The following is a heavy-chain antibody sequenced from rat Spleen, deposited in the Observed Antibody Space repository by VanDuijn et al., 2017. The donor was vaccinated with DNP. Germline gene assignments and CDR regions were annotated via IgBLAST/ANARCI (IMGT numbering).Heavy chain of an antibody. CDR3: ARGPNYGGYPDFFDY. J-gene: IGHJ2*01. Sequence: EVKLVESGGGLVQPGRSLKISCAASGFNFNDNWMGWVRQAPGKGLEWIGHVNKDSSTINYTPSLKDKFTISRDNGQNTLYLQMSKLGSEDTAMYYSARGPNYGGYPDFFDYWGQGVMVTVSS. D-gene: IGHD1-11*01. V-gene: IGHV4-2*01. CDR2: VNKDSSTI. CDR1: GFNFNDNW.